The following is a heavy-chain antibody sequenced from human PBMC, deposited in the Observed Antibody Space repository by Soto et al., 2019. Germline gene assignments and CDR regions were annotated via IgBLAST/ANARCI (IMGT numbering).Heavy chain of an antibody. V-gene: IGHV3-30*03. CDR3: VRHTCPVDCYSLGY. CDR2: ISYDGSNK. D-gene: IGHD2-21*02. Sequence: PGGSLRLSCAASGFTFSSYGMHWVRQAPGKGLEWVAVISYDGSNKYYADSVKGRFTISRDNSKNTLYLQMNSLRAEDTAVYYCVRHTCPVDCYSLGYWGLGTLVTVSS. CDR1: GFTFSSYG. J-gene: IGHJ4*02.